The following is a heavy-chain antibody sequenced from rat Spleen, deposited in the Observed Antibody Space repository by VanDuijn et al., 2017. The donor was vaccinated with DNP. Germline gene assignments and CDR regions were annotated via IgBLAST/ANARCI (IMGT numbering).Heavy chain of an antibody. CDR3: TTRGNYGGYDY. D-gene: IGHD1-11*01. CDR2: IRYEGSRN. CDR1: GFTFSDYY. V-gene: IGHV5-22*01. J-gene: IGHJ2*01. Sequence: EVQLVESGGGLVQPGRSLKLSCAASGFTFSDYYLAWVRMAPGKGLEWVESIRYEGSRNYYGDSVKGRFTLSRDNAKSALYLQMHSLTSEDTATYYCTTRGNYGGYDYWGQGVMVIVSS.